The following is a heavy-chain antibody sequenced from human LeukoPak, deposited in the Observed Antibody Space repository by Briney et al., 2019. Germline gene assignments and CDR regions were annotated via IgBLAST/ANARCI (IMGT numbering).Heavy chain of an antibody. CDR3: AKAPVTSCRGAYCYPFDS. V-gene: IGHV3-23*01. CDR2: TSSSDAGT. D-gene: IGHD2-21*01. Sequence: GGSLGLSCAASGFTLSTYAMSWVRQTPGKGLEWDAATSSSDAGTYHADSVRGRFTISRDNSKNTLYLQMNSLRAEDAAVYFCAKAPVTSCRGAYCYPFDSWGQGTLVTVSS. CDR1: GFTLSTYA. J-gene: IGHJ4*02.